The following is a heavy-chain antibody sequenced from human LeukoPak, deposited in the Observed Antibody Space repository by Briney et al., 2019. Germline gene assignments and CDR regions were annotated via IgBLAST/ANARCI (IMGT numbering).Heavy chain of an antibody. Sequence: ASVKVSCKASGYTFTSYGISWVRQAPGQGLEWMGWISAYNGNTNYAQKLQGRVTMTTDTSTSTAYMELRSLRSDDTAVYYCARVTMVRGVIIGNDDYWGQGTLVTVFS. CDR2: ISAYNGNT. CDR3: ARVTMVRGVIIGNDDY. D-gene: IGHD3-10*01. J-gene: IGHJ4*02. CDR1: GYTFTSYG. V-gene: IGHV1-18*01.